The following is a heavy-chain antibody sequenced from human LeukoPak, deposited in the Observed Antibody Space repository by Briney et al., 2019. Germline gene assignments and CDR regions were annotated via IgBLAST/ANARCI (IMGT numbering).Heavy chain of an antibody. CDR3: AKDRRSGWYIFNFDY. CDR2: ISGSWGST. D-gene: IGHD6-19*01. Sequence: PGGSLRLSCAASGFTFSSYAMSWVRQAPGKGLEWASAISGSWGSTYYADSVKGRFTISRDNSKNTLYLQMNSLRAEDTAVYYCAKDRRSGWYIFNFDYWGQGTLVTVSS. CDR1: GFTFSSYA. J-gene: IGHJ4*02. V-gene: IGHV3-23*01.